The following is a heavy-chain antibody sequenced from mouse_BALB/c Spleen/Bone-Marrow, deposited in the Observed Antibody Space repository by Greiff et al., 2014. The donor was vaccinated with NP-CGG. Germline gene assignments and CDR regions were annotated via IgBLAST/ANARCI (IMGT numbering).Heavy chain of an antibody. V-gene: IGHV1-69*02. J-gene: IGHJ2*01. D-gene: IGHD1-1*01. Sequence: QVHVKQSGAELVRPGASVKLSCKASGYTFTSYWINWVKQRPGQGLEWIGNIYPSDSYTNYNQKFKDKATLTADKSSSTAYMQLSSPTSEDSAVYYCTREGYYGSSYVDYWGQGTTLTVSS. CDR2: IYPSDSYT. CDR3: TREGYYGSSYVDY. CDR1: GYTFTSYW.